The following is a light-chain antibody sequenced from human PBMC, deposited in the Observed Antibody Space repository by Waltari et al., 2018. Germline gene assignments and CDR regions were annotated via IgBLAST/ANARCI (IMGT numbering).Light chain of an antibody. CDR1: SIGRKS. V-gene: IGLV3-21*04. CDR2: YDT. CDR3: QVWHSGSDHPV. Sequence: YVLTEPPSVSVAPGKKARMTCGGNSIGRKSVKWYQQKPGQDPILVIYYDTDRASVIPERSSRSNSSKTATLTISRLEAGDEAYYYCQVWHSGSDHPVFGGGTKLPVL. J-gene: IGLJ2*01.